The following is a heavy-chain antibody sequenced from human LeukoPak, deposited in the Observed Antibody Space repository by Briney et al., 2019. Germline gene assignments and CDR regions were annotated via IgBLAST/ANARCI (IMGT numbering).Heavy chain of an antibody. CDR3: ARESRLVNVLWFDP. CDR2: IIPILGIA. J-gene: IGHJ5*02. V-gene: IGHV1-69*04. CDR1: GGTFSSYA. Sequence: GASVKASCKASGGTFSSYAISWVRQAPGQGLEWMGRIIPILGIANYAQKFQGRVTITADKSTSTAYMELSSLRSEDTAVYYCARESRLVNVLWFDPWGQGTLVTVSS. D-gene: IGHD3-16*02.